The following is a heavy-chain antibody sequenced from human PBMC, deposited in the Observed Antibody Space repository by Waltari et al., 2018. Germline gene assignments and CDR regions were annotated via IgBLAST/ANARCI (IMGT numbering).Heavy chain of an antibody. V-gene: IGHV4-38-2*01. Sequence: QVQLQESGPGLVKPSETLSLTCAVSGYSISSGYYWGWIRQPPGKGLEWIGSIYHRGSTDYNPSLKSRVTISVDTSKNQFSLKLSSVTAADTAVYYCARRGGSSGWYKGAFDIWGQGTMVTVSS. J-gene: IGHJ3*02. D-gene: IGHD6-19*01. CDR1: GYSISSGYY. CDR3: ARRGGSSGWYKGAFDI. CDR2: IYHRGST.